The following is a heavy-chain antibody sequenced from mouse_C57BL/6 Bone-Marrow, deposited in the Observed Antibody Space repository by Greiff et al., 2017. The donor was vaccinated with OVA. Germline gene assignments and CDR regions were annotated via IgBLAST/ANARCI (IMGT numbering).Heavy chain of an antibody. Sequence: EVKVVESEGGLVQPGSSMKLSCTASGFTFSDYYMAWVRQVPEKGLEWVANINYDGSSTYYLDSLKSRFIISGDNAMNFLYLQMSSLKSEDTATYYGARDLWYFDVWGTGTTVTVSS. CDR1: GFTFSDYY. V-gene: IGHV5-16*01. CDR2: INYDGSST. CDR3: ARDLWYFDV. J-gene: IGHJ1*03.